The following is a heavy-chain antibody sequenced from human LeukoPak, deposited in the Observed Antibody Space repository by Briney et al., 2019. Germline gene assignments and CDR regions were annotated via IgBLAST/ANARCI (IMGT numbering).Heavy chain of an antibody. Sequence: PGGSLRLSCVASGFTFTDQPMKWVRQAPGKGLEWVSYIGGGRGATFYADSVKGRFTISRDDARKSIYLQMCSLRVEDTAIYYCAKDRANWAIDGWGQGTQVTVSS. J-gene: IGHJ4*02. CDR1: GFTFTDQP. V-gene: IGHV3-48*01. CDR2: IGGGRGAT. CDR3: AKDRANWAIDG. D-gene: IGHD7-27*01.